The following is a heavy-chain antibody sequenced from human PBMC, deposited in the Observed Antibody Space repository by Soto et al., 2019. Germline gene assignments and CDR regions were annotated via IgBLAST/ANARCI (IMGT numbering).Heavy chain of an antibody. CDR1: GFTFSSYA. CDR2: ISGSGGST. D-gene: IGHD1-20*01. J-gene: IGHJ6*03. Sequence: GGSLRLSCAASGFTFSSYAMSWVRQAPGKGLEWVSAISGSGGSTYYADSVKGRFTISRDNSKNTLYLQMNSLRAEDTAVYYCAKAVSGDYYYYMDVWGKGTTVTVS. V-gene: IGHV3-23*01. CDR3: AKAVSGDYYYYMDV.